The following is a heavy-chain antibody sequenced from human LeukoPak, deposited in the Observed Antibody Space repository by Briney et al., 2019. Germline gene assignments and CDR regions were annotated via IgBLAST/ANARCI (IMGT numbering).Heavy chain of an antibody. J-gene: IGHJ3*02. V-gene: IGHV5-51*01. Sequence: GESLKISCKGSGYSLTSYWIGWVRQMPGKGLEWMGIIYPGDSDTRYSPSFQGQVTISADKPISTAYLQWSSLKASDTAMYYCARPFDTAMDDAFDIWGQGTMVTVSS. D-gene: IGHD5-18*01. CDR1: GYSLTSYW. CDR3: ARPFDTAMDDAFDI. CDR2: IYPGDSDT.